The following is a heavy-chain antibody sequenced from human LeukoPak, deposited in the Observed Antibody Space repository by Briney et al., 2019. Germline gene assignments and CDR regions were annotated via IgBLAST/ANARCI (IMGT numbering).Heavy chain of an antibody. J-gene: IGHJ4*02. CDR2: IYYSGST. CDR1: GGSVSSGSYY. D-gene: IGHD5-18*01. CDR3: ARVDTAMAGDY. Sequence: PSETLSLTCTVSGGSVSSGSYYWSCIRQPPGKGLEWIGYIYYSGSTNYNPSLKSRVTISVDTSKNQFSLKLSSVTAADTAVYYCARVDTAMAGDYWGQGTLVTVSS. V-gene: IGHV4-61*01.